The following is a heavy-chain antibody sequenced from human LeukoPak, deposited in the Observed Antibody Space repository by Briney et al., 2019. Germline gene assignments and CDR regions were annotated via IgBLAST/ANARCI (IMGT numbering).Heavy chain of an antibody. J-gene: IGHJ4*02. CDR1: GFTFSSYS. CDR3: ARDLRRVVVVPAAMPLGY. Sequence: GSLRLSCAASGFTFSSYSTNWVRQAPGKGLEWVSSISSSSSYIYYADSVKGRFTISRDNAKNSLYLQMNSLRAEDTAVYYCARDLRRVVVVPAAMPLGYWGQGTLVTVSS. D-gene: IGHD2-2*01. V-gene: IGHV3-21*01. CDR2: ISSSSSYI.